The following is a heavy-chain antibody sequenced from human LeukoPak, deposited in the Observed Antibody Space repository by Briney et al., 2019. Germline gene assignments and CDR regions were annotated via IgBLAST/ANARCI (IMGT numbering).Heavy chain of an antibody. CDR2: IIPIFGTA. Sequence: SVKVSCKASGGTFSSYAISCVRQAPGQGLEWMGGIIPIFGTANYAQKFQGRVTITADKSTSTAYMERSSLRSEDTAVYYCARDSSGYYYYYYMDVWGKGTTVTVSS. D-gene: IGHD3-22*01. CDR1: GGTFSSYA. V-gene: IGHV1-69*06. J-gene: IGHJ6*03. CDR3: ARDSSGYYYYYYMDV.